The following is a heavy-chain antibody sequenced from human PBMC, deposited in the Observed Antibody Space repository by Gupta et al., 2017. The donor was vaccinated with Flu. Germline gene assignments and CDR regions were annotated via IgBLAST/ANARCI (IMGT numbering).Heavy chain of an antibody. D-gene: IGHD2-2*02. CDR1: GGSFSGYY. Sequence: QVQLQQWGAGLLKPSETLSLTCAVDGGSFSGYYWSWLRQPPGKGLEWIGEIRHSGSTNYNPSLKSRVTISADPSKRQFSLTLSSVTAADTAVYYCAGYQLLYRFDPWGQGTLVTVSS. CDR3: AGYQLLYRFDP. CDR2: IRHSGST. V-gene: IGHV4-34*01. J-gene: IGHJ5*02.